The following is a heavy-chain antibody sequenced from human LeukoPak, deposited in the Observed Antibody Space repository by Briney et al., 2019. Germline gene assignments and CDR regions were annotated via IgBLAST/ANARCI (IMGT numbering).Heavy chain of an antibody. Sequence: ASVKVSCKASGYTFITQGISWVRQAPGQGLEWMGWISTSNGNSKYAQKFQGRVTMTTDTSPTTVYMELTSLRSDDTAVYYCARDWGPANSIDFDYWGQGTLVTVSS. CDR3: ARDWGPANSIDFDY. J-gene: IGHJ4*02. V-gene: IGHV1-18*01. CDR1: GYTFITQG. D-gene: IGHD2/OR15-2a*01. CDR2: ISTSNGNS.